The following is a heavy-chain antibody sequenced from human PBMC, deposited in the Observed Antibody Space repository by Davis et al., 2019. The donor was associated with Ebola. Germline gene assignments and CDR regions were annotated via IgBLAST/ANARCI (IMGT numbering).Heavy chain of an antibody. V-gene: IGHV4-39*07. J-gene: IGHJ4*02. CDR1: GGSISSSSYY. D-gene: IGHD3-3*01. CDR2: IYYSGST. CDR3: ARGRFWSGYALDY. Sequence: GSLRLSCTVSGGSISSSSYYWGWIRQPPGKGLEWIGSIYYSGSTNYNPSPKSRVTISVDTSKNQFSLKLSSVTAADTAVYYCARGRFWSGYALDYWGQGTLVTVSS.